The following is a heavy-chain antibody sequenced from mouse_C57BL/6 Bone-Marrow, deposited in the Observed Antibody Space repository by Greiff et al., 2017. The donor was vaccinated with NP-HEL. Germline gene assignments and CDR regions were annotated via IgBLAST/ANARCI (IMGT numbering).Heavy chain of an antibody. Sequence: QVQLKQSGPGLVAPSQSLSITCTVSGFSLTSYGVHWVRQPPGKGLEWLVVIWSDGSTTYNSALKSRLSISKDNSKSQVFLKMNSLQTDDTAMYYCARHKGYYGSSYPFDVWGTGTTVTVSS. D-gene: IGHD1-1*01. CDR2: IWSDGST. J-gene: IGHJ1*03. V-gene: IGHV2-6-1*01. CDR3: ARHKGYYGSSYPFDV. CDR1: GFSLTSYG.